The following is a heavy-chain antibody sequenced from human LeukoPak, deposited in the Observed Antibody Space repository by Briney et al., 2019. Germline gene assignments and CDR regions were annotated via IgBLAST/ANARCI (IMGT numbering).Heavy chain of an antibody. CDR2: IYHGGST. V-gene: IGHV4-38-2*02. Sequence: SETLSLTCTVYGYSISSGYYWGWIRQPPGKGLEWIGSIYHGGSTYYNPSLKSRVTISVDTSKNQFSLKLSSVTAADTAVYFCARGPYSYDSSGAFDIWGQGTMVTVSS. CDR1: GYSISSGYY. J-gene: IGHJ3*02. CDR3: ARGPYSYDSSGAFDI. D-gene: IGHD3-22*01.